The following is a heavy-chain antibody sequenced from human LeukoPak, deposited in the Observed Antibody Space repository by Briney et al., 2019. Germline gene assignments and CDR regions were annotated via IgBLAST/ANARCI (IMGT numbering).Heavy chain of an antibody. D-gene: IGHD3-22*01. V-gene: IGHV1-69*05. CDR2: IIPIFGTA. Sequence: SVKVSCKASGGTFSSYAISWVRQAPGQGLEWMGRIIPIFGTANYAQKFQGRVTITTDESTSTAYMVLSSLRSEDTAVYYCASGYYYDSSGYCDYWGQGTLVTVSS. CDR3: ASGYYYDSSGYCDY. CDR1: GGTFSSYA. J-gene: IGHJ4*02.